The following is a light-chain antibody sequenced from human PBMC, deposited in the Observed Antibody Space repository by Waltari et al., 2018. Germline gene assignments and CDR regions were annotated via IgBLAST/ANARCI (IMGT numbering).Light chain of an antibody. V-gene: IGLV2-14*03. CDR1: SSDVGAYNY. CDR2: DVT. J-gene: IGLJ3*02. CDR3: SSYTGRPIMV. Sequence: QSALTQPASVSGSPGQSITLSCTGTSSDVGAYNYVFWYQQHAGKAPKLLVYDVTKRPCGVSTRFSGSKSGNPASLTISGLQAEDEADYYCSSYTGRPIMVFGGGTKLTVL.